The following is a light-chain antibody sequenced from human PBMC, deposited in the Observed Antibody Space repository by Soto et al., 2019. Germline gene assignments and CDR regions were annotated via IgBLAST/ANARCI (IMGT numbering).Light chain of an antibody. CDR1: QSVSSY. V-gene: IGKV3-11*01. CDR2: DAS. CDR3: QQRSNWGHT. J-gene: IGKJ4*01. Sequence: EIVLTQSPATLSWSPGERATLSCRASQSVSSYLAWYQQKPGQAPRLLIYDASNRATGIPARFSGSGSGTDFTLTISSLEPEDFAVYYCQQRSNWGHTFGGGTKVEIK.